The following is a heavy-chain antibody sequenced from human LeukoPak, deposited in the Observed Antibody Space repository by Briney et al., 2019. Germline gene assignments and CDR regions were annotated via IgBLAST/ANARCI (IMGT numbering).Heavy chain of an antibody. CDR3: ARRFDYGDYFLSAFDI. J-gene: IGHJ3*02. V-gene: IGHV4-59*08. Sequence: SETLSLTCIVSGGSISSYYWSWIRQPPGKGLEWIGYIYYSGSTNYNPSLKSRVTISVDTSKNQFSLKLSSVTAADTAVYYCARRFDYGDYFLSAFDIWGQGTMVTVSS. D-gene: IGHD4-17*01. CDR1: GGSISSYY. CDR2: IYYSGST.